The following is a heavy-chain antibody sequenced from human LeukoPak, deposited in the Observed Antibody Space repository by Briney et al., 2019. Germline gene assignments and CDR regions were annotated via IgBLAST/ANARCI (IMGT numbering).Heavy chain of an antibody. V-gene: IGHV3-48*04. J-gene: IGHJ4*02. D-gene: IGHD3-10*01. Sequence: PGGSLRLSCAASGFTFSSYAMSWVHQAPGKGLEWVSYISSSSSTIYYADSVRGRFTISRDTAKNSLYLQMNSLRAEDTAVYYCAREYGSGTYAKNFDYWGQGTLVTVSS. CDR1: GFTFSSYA. CDR2: ISSSSSTI. CDR3: AREYGSGTYAKNFDY.